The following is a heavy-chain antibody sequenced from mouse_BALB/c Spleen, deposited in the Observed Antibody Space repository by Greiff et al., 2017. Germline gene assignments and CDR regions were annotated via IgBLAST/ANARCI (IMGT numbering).Heavy chain of an antibody. J-gene: IGHJ2*01. CDR3: ARRATATCFDY. CDR2: INPSTGYT. CDR1: GYTFTSYW. D-gene: IGHD1-2*01. Sequence: QMQLKQSGAELAKPGASVKMSCKASGYTFTSYWMHWVKQRPGQGLEWIGYINPSTGYTEYNQKFKDKATLTADKSSSTAYMQLSSLTSEDSAVYYCARRATATCFDYWGQGTTLTVSS. V-gene: IGHV1-7*01.